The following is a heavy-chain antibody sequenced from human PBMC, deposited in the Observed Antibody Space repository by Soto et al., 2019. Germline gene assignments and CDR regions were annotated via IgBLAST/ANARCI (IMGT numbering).Heavy chain of an antibody. J-gene: IGHJ3*02. CDR3: AREVAADGTFREDVFDI. V-gene: IGHV1-69*12. D-gene: IGHD6-13*01. Sequence: QVQLVQSRAEVKKPGSSVKVSCKASGGTFSNHAINWVRQAPGQGLEWMGRIIPIFTTTDYAQRFQGRVTITADESTITAYMELSSLKHDDTAVYYCAREVAADGTFREDVFDIWGQGTMVTVSS. CDR1: GGTFSNHA. CDR2: IIPIFTTT.